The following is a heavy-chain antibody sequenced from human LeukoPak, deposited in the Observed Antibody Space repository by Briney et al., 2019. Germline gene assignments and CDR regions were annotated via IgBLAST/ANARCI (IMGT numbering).Heavy chain of an antibody. Sequence: PSETLSHTCSVSDVNIASSDHYWGWIRQPPGKGLEWIGYIYYSGSTNYNPSVKSRVTISVDTSKNLFSLKLTSVTAADTAVYYCARAVAGTPDAFDIWGQGTMVTVSS. CDR2: IYYSGST. CDR3: ARAVAGTPDAFDI. J-gene: IGHJ3*02. D-gene: IGHD6-19*01. V-gene: IGHV4-61*08. CDR1: DVNIASSDHY.